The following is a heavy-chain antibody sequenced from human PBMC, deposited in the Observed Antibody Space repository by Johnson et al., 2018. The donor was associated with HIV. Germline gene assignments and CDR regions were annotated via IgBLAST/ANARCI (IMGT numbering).Heavy chain of an antibody. D-gene: IGHD6-19*01. Sequence: VQLVEYGGSVVRPGGSLRLSCEASGFTVSSNYMSWVRQAPGKGLEWVSVIYSGGSTYYADSVTGRFTISRDNSKNTLYLQMNSLRAEDTAVYYCARVGSSGWYEMDAFDIWGQGTMVTVSS. J-gene: IGHJ3*02. V-gene: IGHV3-53*01. CDR3: ARVGSSGWYEMDAFDI. CDR1: GFTVSSNY. CDR2: IYSGGST.